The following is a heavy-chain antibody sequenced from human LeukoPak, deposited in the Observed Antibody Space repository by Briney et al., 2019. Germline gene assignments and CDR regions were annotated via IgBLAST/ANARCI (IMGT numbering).Heavy chain of an antibody. J-gene: IGHJ3*02. CDR1: GFTFSSYW. Sequence: PGGSLRLSCAASGFTFSSYWMSWVRQAPGKGLEWVANIKQDGSEKYYVDSVKGRFTISRDNAKNSLYLQMNSLRAEDTAVYYCASATGTTFYDAFDIWGQGTMVTVSS. CDR3: ASATGTTFYDAFDI. CDR2: IKQDGSEK. V-gene: IGHV3-7*01. D-gene: IGHD1-1*01.